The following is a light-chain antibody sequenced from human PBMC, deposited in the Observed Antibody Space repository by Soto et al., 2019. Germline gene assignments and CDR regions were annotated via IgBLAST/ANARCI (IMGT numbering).Light chain of an antibody. CDR3: QQYGSSPPVT. Sequence: EIVLTQSPGTLSLPPGERATLSCRASQSVSNSYLAWYQQKPGQAPRLLIYGASSRATGIPDRFSGSGSGTDFTLTISRLEPEDFAVYYCQQYGSSPPVTFGGGTKVDIK. J-gene: IGKJ4*01. CDR2: GAS. V-gene: IGKV3-20*01. CDR1: QSVSNSY.